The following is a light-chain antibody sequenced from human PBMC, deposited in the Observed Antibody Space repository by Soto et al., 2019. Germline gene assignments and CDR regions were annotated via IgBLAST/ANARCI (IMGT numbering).Light chain of an antibody. CDR1: QTVGGDY. Sequence: EIVLTQSPGTLSLSPGERATLSCRASQTVGGDYLAWYQQKPGQAPRLLIYGAFNRAAGTPDRLSGSGSGTDFTLTITRLEPEDFAVYYCQQYHKSPRTFGQGTKVDIK. CDR3: QQYHKSPRT. J-gene: IGKJ1*01. V-gene: IGKV3-20*01. CDR2: GAF.